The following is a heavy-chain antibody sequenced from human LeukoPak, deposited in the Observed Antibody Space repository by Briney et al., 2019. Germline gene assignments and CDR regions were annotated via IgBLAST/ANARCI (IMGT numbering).Heavy chain of an antibody. CDR2: ISGSGGST. CDR3: AKVSGYYYDSSGYYFDY. D-gene: IGHD3-22*01. CDR1: GFTFSSYA. J-gene: IGHJ4*02. Sequence: GGSLRLSCAASGFTFSSYAMSWVRQAPGKGLEWVSAISGSGGSTYYADSVRGRFTISRDNSKNTLYLQMNSLRAEDTAVYYRAKVSGYYYDSSGYYFDYWGQGTLVTVSS. V-gene: IGHV3-23*01.